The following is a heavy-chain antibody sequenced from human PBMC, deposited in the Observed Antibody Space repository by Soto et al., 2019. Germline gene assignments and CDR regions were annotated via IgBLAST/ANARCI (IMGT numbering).Heavy chain of an antibody. Sequence: GGSLSLSCAVSGFTVSSNYMSWVRQAPGKGLEWVSVLHTGGSSDYADSVKGRFTISRGTAKNTLGLQMNSLRVESTALYYWGRVGDIVLVPGGRVGWVNPCGQGILVTVSS. CDR3: GRVGDIVLVPGGRVGWVNP. CDR1: GFTVSSNY. J-gene: IGHJ5*02. V-gene: IGHV3-66*01. CDR2: LHTGGSS. D-gene: IGHD2-2*01.